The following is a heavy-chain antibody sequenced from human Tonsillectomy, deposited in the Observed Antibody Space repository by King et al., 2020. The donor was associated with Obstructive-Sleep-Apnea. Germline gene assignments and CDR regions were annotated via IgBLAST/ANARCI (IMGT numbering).Heavy chain of an antibody. CDR1: GYTFTNYD. V-gene: IGHV1-18*01. D-gene: IGHD5-12*01. CDR3: ARDGYRGRDSDYHFFYPRYFDY. J-gene: IGHJ4*02. CDR2: ISPNNGNT. Sequence: QLVQSGAEVKKPGASVKVSCKTSGYTFTNYDITWVRQAPGQGLEWMGRISPNNGNTDYAKKLQGRVTMTTDTSTSTAYLELRSLRSDDTAVYYRARDGYRGRDSDYHFFYPRYFDYCGKGTLFTVSS.